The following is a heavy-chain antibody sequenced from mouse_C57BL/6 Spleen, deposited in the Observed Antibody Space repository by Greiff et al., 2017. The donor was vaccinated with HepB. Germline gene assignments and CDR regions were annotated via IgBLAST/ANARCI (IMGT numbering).Heavy chain of an antibody. CDR3: AREDYGNYVGYFDY. CDR1: GYTFTSYD. D-gene: IGHD2-1*01. V-gene: IGHV1-85*01. CDR2: IYPRDGST. J-gene: IGHJ2*01. Sequence: QVQLKESGPELVKPGASVKLSCKASGYTFTSYDINWVKQRPGQGLEWIGWIYPRDGSTKYNEKFKGKATLTVDTSSSTAYMELHSLTSEDSAVYFCAREDYGNYVGYFDYWGQGTTLTVSS.